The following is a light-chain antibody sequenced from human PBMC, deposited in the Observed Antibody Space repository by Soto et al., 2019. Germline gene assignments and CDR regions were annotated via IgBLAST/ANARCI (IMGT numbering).Light chain of an antibody. J-gene: IGKJ1*01. CDR1: QTISSW. V-gene: IGKV1-5*03. CDR3: QHYNSYSEA. Sequence: DIRMTDSPSTLSGSVGDRVTITCRASQTISSWLAWYQQKPGKAPKLLTYKASTLKSGVPSRFSGSGSGTEFTLTISSLQPDDFATYYCQHYNSYSEAFGQGTKVDIK. CDR2: KAS.